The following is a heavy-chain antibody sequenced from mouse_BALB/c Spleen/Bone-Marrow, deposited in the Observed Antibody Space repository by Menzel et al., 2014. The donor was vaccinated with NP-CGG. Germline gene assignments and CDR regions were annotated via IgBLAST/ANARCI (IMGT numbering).Heavy chain of an antibody. D-gene: IGHD4-1*01. J-gene: IGHJ2*01. Sequence: EVQLQESGGGLVQPGGSRKLSCAASGLTFSSFGMHWVRQAPERGLEWVAYISSGSSTIYYADTVKGRFTISRDNPKNTLFLQMTSLRSEDTAMYYCARGGNWEDFDYWGQGTTPTVSS. V-gene: IGHV5-17*02. CDR1: GLTFSSFG. CDR3: ARGGNWEDFDY. CDR2: ISSGSSTI.